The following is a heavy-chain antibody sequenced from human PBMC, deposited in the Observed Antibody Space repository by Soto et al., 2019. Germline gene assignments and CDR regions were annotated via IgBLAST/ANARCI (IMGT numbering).Heavy chain of an antibody. J-gene: IGHJ3*01. D-gene: IGHD2-2*02. CDR3: ARGYLTLGFDV. V-gene: IGHV6-1*01. Sequence: SQTLSLTCAISGDSVSSSTTGWNWIRQSPSRGLEWLGRTYYGSKWYNDYAVSVKSRMTINVDTSKNQFSLQLNSVTPEDTAVYYCARGYLTLGFDVWDQGTMVTVSS. CDR1: GDSVSSSTTG. CDR2: TYYGSKWYN.